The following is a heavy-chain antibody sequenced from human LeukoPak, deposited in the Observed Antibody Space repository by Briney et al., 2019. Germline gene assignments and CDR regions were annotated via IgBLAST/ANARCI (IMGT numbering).Heavy chain of an antibody. CDR1: GYTFTSYA. CDR3: AKAFGSRKAFDF. Sequence: ASVKVSCKASGYTFTSYAIHWVRQAPGQGLEWMGWINAGNGNTKCSQKFQGRVTITRDTSASTAYMELSSLKSEDTAVYYCAKAFGSRKAFDFWGQGTMVTVSS. CDR2: INAGNGNT. J-gene: IGHJ3*01. D-gene: IGHD1-14*01. V-gene: IGHV1-3*01.